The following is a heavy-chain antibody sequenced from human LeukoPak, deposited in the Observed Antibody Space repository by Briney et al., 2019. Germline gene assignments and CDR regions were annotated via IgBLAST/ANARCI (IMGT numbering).Heavy chain of an antibody. CDR3: AKDARRTNGWYFFDY. V-gene: IGHV3-23*01. Sequence: PGGSLRLSCAVSGFAFSSLAMGWVRQPPGQGLEWVSDMSDSGSLTYYADSVKGRFTISRDNSKNTLFLQMNSLRAEDTAVYYCAKDARRTNGWYFFDYWGQGTLVTVSS. D-gene: IGHD6-19*01. J-gene: IGHJ4*02. CDR2: MSDSGSLT. CDR1: GFAFSSLA.